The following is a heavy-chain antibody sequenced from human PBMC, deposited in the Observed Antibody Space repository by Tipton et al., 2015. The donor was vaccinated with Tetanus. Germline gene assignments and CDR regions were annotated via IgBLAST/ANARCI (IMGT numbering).Heavy chain of an antibody. D-gene: IGHD3-9*01. CDR2: VHYTGAT. CDR3: ARSGYYSRAYYHYRMDV. V-gene: IGHV4-39*01. J-gene: IGHJ6*02. CDR1: GGSVDSGSYH. Sequence: TLSLTCSVSGGSVDSGSYHWAWIRQPPGKGLEWIGSVHYTGATYLNPSLMSRVTLSVDTSKNQFSLRLNSVTAADTAVYYCARSGYYSRAYYHYRMDVWGQGTTVSVSS.